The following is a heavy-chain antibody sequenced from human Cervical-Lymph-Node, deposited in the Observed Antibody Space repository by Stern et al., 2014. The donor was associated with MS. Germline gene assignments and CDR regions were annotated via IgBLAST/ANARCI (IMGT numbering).Heavy chain of an antibody. CDR3: ARPRYSATYHPFDP. CDR2: IYYSGAT. D-gene: IGHD1-26*01. V-gene: IGHV4-59*08. Sequence: VQLVESGPGLVKPSETLSLTCTVSGGSIRSYYWSWIRQPPGKGLEWIGYIYYSGATNRNPSLKSRVTMSVDTSKNHFPRNLRSGTAADTAVYYCARPRYSATYHPFDPWGQGILVTVSS. J-gene: IGHJ5*02. CDR1: GGSIRSYY.